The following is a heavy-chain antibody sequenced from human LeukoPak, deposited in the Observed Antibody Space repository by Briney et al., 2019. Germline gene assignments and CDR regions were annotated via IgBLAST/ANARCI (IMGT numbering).Heavy chain of an antibody. CDR3: ARTPDRSRLAGWFDP. CDR1: GFTFSSYA. V-gene: IGHV3-30*04. CDR2: ISYDGSNK. D-gene: IGHD3-22*01. J-gene: IGHJ5*02. Sequence: PGGSLRLSCAASGFTFSSYAMHWVRQAPGKGLEWVAVISYDGSNKYYADSVKGRFTISRDNSKNTLYLQMNSLRAEDTAVYYCARTPDRSRLAGWFDPWGQGTLVTVSS.